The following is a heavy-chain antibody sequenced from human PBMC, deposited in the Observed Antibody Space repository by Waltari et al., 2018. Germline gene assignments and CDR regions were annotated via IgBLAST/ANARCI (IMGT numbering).Heavy chain of an antibody. CDR1: GYTFTNYA. J-gene: IGHJ4*02. D-gene: IGHD5-18*01. V-gene: IGHV1-3*01. CDR2: LNAGNGNT. CDR3: ARDSSGYNYGYGY. Sequence: QVQLVQSGAAVKEPGASVRVSCKASGYTFTNYAIHWVRQAPGQRPEWMGWLNAGNGNTKYSQKFQGRVTIIRDTSASTAYMELHSLRCADTAVYYCARDSSGYNYGYGYWGQGTLVTVSS.